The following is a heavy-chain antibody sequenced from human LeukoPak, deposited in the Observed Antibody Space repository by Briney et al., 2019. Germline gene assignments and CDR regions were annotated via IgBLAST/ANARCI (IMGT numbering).Heavy chain of an antibody. Sequence: GGSLRLSCAASGFNVSSNYMSWVRQAPGKGLEWVSYISSSSSTIYYADSVKGRFTISRDNAKNSLYLQMNSLRDEDTAVYYCARGGTTVVNRYSFDYWGQGTLVTVSS. CDR3: ARGGTTVVNRYSFDY. CDR1: GFNVSSNY. D-gene: IGHD4-23*01. CDR2: ISSSSSTI. J-gene: IGHJ4*02. V-gene: IGHV3-48*02.